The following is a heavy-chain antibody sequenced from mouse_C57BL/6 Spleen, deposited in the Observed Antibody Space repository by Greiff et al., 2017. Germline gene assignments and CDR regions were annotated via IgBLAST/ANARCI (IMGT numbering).Heavy chain of an antibody. J-gene: IGHJ4*01. V-gene: IGHV10-1*01. Sequence: DVKLQESGGGLVQPKGSLKLSCAASGFSFNTYAMNWVRQAPGKGLEWVARIRSKSNNYATYYADSVKDRFTISRDDSESMLYLQMNNLKTEDTAMYYCVRQKGALSYAMDYWGQGTSVTVSS. D-gene: IGHD3-1*01. CDR1: GFSFNTYA. CDR2: IRSKSNNYAT. CDR3: VRQKGALSYAMDY.